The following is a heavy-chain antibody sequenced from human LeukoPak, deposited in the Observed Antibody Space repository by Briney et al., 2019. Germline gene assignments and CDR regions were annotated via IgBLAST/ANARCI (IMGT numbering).Heavy chain of an antibody. CDR2: ITSSGRTT. V-gene: IGHV3-48*03. J-gene: IGHJ4*02. CDR1: GFAFSNYE. CDR3: ARVGYPNNSGWTLGD. Sequence: GGSLRLSCAASGFAFSNYEMNWVRQVPGKGLEWLSYITSSGRTTDYADSVKGRFTISRDNAKNPLYLQMNSLRAEDTAVYYCARVGYPNNSGWTLGDWGQGTLVTVSS. D-gene: IGHD6-19*01.